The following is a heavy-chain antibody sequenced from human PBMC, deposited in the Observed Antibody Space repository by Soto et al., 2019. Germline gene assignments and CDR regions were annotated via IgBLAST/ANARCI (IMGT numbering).Heavy chain of an antibody. V-gene: IGHV3-48*03. CDR1: GFTFSSYE. CDR3: ARFPRYKYGMDV. CDR2: ISSSGSTI. J-gene: IGHJ6*02. Sequence: GGSLRLSCAASGFTFSSYEMNWVRQAPGKGLEWVSYISSSGSTIYCADSVKGRFTISRDNAKNSLYLQMNSLRAEDTAVYYCARFPRYKYGMDVWGQGTTVTVSS. D-gene: IGHD5-12*01.